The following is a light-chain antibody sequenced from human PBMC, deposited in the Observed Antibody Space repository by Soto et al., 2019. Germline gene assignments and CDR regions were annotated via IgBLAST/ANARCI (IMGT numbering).Light chain of an antibody. CDR3: SSYSSSSTYV. CDR2: EVS. V-gene: IGLV2-14*03. J-gene: IGLJ1*01. Sequence: QSVLAQPASVSGSPGQSITISCTGTSSDVGAYDFVSWYQQHPDKAPKLMIYEVSNRPSGVSYRFSGSKSGNTVSLTISGLQAEDEADYYCSSYSSSSTYVFGTGTKVTVL. CDR1: SSDVGAYDF.